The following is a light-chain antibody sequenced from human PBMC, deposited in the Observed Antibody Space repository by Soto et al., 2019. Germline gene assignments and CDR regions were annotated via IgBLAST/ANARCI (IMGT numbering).Light chain of an antibody. J-gene: IGKJ4*01. CDR1: ESVSRY. CDR2: DAS. V-gene: IGKV3-11*01. CDR3: QQRSRT. Sequence: EIVLTQSPATLSLSPGETATLSCRASESVSRYLAWYQQKPGQAPRLLIYDASNRATGIPTRFSGSGSGTDFTLTISSLVPDDFAVYYCQQRSRTFGGGTKVEI.